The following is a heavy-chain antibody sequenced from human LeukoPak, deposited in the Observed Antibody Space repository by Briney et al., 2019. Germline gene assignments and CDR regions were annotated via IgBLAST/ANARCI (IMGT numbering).Heavy chain of an antibody. D-gene: IGHD6-13*01. CDR3: VKDLRPAAAGYVFHY. CDR1: GFIFTDYG. J-gene: IGHJ4*02. Sequence: PGGSLRLSCAASGFIFTDYGMHWVRQAPGKGLEWVAVISNDGRDKKYRDSVKGRFTISRDNSKNTIYLQMNSLGVEDTAVYYCVKDLRPAAAGYVFHYWGQGTQVTVSS. CDR2: ISNDGRDK. V-gene: IGHV3-30*18.